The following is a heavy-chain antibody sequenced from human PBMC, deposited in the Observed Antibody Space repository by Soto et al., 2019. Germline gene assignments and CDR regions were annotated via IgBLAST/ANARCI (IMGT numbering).Heavy chain of an antibody. Sequence: PGGSLRLSCAASGFTFNSYCMHWVRQAPGKGLQWGAVISCDVYDKYYVDSVKGRFTISRYNSKNTLYLQMDSVRAEDTGVYYCAKDRGQFGNCYGMGVWGRGSTVHVSS. CDR2: ISCDVYDK. CDR3: AKDRGQFGNCYGMGV. D-gene: IGHD3-16*01. V-gene: IGHV3-30*18. J-gene: IGHJ6*02. CDR1: GFTFNSYC.